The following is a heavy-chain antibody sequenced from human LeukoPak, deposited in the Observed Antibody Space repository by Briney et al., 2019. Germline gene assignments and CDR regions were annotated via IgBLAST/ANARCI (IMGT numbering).Heavy chain of an antibody. CDR3: AKGGIIRVLDYYYYIDV. CDR2: ISGRGDST. J-gene: IGHJ6*03. Sequence: GGSLRLSCAASGFTFYTYAMSWVRQAPGKGLEWVSGISGRGDSTNYADSLKGRFPISRDNSKNTLYRQMNSLAAEDTVVYYCAKGGIIRVLDYYYYIDVWGKGTTVTVSS. D-gene: IGHD3-10*01. V-gene: IGHV3-23*01. CDR1: GFTFYTYA.